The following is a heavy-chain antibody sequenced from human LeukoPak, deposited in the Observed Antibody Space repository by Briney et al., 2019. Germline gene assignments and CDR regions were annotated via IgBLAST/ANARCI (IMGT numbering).Heavy chain of an antibody. CDR3: AKSNREDIVVVPAALRDYYFDY. Sequence: PGRSLRLSCAASGFTFSSYGMHWVRQAPGKGVEWVAVISYDGSNKYYADSVKGRFTISRDNSKNTLYLQMNGLRAEVTAVYYCAKSNREDIVVVPAALRDYYFDYWGQGTLVTVSS. D-gene: IGHD2-2*01. J-gene: IGHJ4*02. CDR1: GFTFSSYG. CDR2: ISYDGSNK. V-gene: IGHV3-30*18.